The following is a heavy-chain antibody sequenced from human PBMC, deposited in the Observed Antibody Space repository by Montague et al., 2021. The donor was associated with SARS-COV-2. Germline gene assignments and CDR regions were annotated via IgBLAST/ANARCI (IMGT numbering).Heavy chain of an antibody. J-gene: IGHJ6*02. V-gene: IGHV6-1*01. CDR1: GDSVSSNSAT. D-gene: IGHD1-1*01. CDR2: TYYRSKWYN. Sequence: RAISGDSVSSNSATWNWVRQSPSRGLEWLGRTYYRSKWYNDYAVSVRGRVTINPDTSKNQFSLQLNSVTPEDTAIYYCTSGREGNYNVVDVWGQGTTVTVSS. CDR3: TSGREGNYNVVDV.